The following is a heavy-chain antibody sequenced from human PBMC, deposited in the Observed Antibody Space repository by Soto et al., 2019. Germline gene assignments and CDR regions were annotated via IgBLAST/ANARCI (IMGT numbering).Heavy chain of an antibody. CDR2: ISGSGGST. Sequence: EVQLLESGGGLVQPGGSLRLSCAASGFTFSSYAMSWVRQAPGKGLERVSAISGSGGSTYYADSVKGRFTISKDNSKTAVYLQMYSRRAEDTAVYYCAKAISYGGSLLDAFYIWGQGTMVTVSS. CDR1: GFTFSSYA. V-gene: IGHV3-23*01. J-gene: IGHJ3*02. CDR3: AKAISYGGSLLDAFYI. D-gene: IGHD6-13*01.